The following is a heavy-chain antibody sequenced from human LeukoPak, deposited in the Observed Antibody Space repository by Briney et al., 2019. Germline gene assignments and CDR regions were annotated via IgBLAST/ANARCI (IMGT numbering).Heavy chain of an antibody. D-gene: IGHD6-13*01. J-gene: IGHJ4*02. Sequence: NSSETLSLTCAVYVGSFSAYYWSWIRQPPGKGLQWIGEINHSGSTNCNPSLKSRVTISVDTSKNQLSLNLTSVTAADTAVFSSSAKPDYWGQGTLVTVSS. CDR2: INHSGST. CDR3: SAKPDY. CDR1: VGSFSAYY. V-gene: IGHV4-34*01.